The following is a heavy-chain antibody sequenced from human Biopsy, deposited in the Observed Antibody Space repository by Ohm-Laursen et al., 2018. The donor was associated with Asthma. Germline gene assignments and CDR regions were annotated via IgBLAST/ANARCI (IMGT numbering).Heavy chain of an antibody. CDR3: ARTFHFWSPYHAEHYQL. Sequence: LSLTCAASGFTFGDYWMSWVRQVPGKGLEWVANIKHDGTEKNHMDSLKGRFTISRDNAKNSLYLQMNSLRAEDTAVYYCARTFHFWSPYHAEHYQLWGQGTLVTVSS. V-gene: IGHV3-7*01. CDR2: IKHDGTEK. CDR1: GFTFGDYW. J-gene: IGHJ1*01. D-gene: IGHD3-3*02.